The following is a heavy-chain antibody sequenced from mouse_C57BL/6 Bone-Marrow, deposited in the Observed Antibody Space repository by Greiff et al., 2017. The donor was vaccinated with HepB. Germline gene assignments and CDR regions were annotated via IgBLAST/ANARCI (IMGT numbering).Heavy chain of an antibody. CDR3: TRRDLLWDY. Sequence: VQLVESGAEPVRPGASVTLSCKASGYTFTDYEMHWVKQTPVHGLEWIGAIDPETGGTAYNQKFKGKAILTADKSSSTAYMELRSLTSEDSAVYYCTRRDLLWDYWGQGTTLTVSS. V-gene: IGHV1-15*01. J-gene: IGHJ2*01. CDR1: GYTFTDYE. D-gene: IGHD2-1*01. CDR2: IDPETGGT.